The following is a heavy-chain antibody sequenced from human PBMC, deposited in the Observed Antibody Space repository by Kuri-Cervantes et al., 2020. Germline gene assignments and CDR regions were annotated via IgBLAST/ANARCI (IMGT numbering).Heavy chain of an antibody. V-gene: IGHV3-74*01. CDR1: GFTFSSYW. CDR3: ARVGQLVMRA. D-gene: IGHD6-13*01. Sequence: GESLKISCAASGFTFSSYWMHWVRQAPGKGLVWVSRINSDGSSTSYADSVKGRFTVSRGNAKNTLYLQMNSLRAEDAAVYYCARVGQLVMRAWGQGTLVTVSS. CDR2: INSDGSST. J-gene: IGHJ5*02.